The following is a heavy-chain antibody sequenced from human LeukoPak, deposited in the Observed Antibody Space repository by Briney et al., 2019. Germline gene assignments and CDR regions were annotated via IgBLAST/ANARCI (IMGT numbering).Heavy chain of an antibody. D-gene: IGHD3-22*01. J-gene: IGHJ4*02. CDR1: GFTFDDYG. V-gene: IGHV3-20*04. CDR2: INWNGGST. Sequence: GGSLRLSCAASGFTFDDYGMSWVRQAPGKGLEWVSGINWNGGSTGYADSVKGRFTISRDNAKNSLYLQMNSLRAEDTALYYCARVGFDNYYDSSGQQLYYFDYWGQGTLVTVSS. CDR3: ARVGFDNYYDSSGQQLYYFDY.